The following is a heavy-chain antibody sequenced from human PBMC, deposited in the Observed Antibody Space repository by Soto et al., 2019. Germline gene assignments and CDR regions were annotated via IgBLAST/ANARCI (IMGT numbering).Heavy chain of an antibody. J-gene: IGHJ3*01. CDR2: ISRGGDRT. Sequence: EAQMLDSGGGLVQPGGSLRLSCTTSGFTFNNYAMSWVRQAPGKGPEWVSGISRGGDRTYYADSVKGRFAISRDNSKNTLYLQMNSLRAEDAALYYCAKDPHGDWVGGFEVLGPGTMVTVYS. CDR3: AKDPHGDWVGGFEV. V-gene: IGHV3-23*01. CDR1: GFTFNNYA. D-gene: IGHD4-17*01.